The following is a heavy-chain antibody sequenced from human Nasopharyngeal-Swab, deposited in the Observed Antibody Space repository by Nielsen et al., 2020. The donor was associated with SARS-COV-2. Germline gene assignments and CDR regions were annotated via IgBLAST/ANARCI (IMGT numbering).Heavy chain of an antibody. Sequence: GESLKISCAASGFTFSSYWMSWVRQAPGKGLEWVANIKQDGSEKYYVDSVKCRFTISRDNAKNSLYLQMNSLRAEDTAVYYCARGVVGYCSSTSCTTDSYYYYYMDVWGKGTTVTVSS. D-gene: IGHD2-2*03. CDR3: ARGVVGYCSSTSCTTDSYYYYYMDV. CDR2: IKQDGSEK. J-gene: IGHJ6*03. V-gene: IGHV3-7*03. CDR1: GFTFSSYW.